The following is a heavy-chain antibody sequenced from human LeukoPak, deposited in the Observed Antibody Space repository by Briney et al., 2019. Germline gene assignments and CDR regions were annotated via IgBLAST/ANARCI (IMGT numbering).Heavy chain of an antibody. J-gene: IGHJ4*02. CDR2: INHSGST. D-gene: IGHD6-13*01. CDR1: GGSFSGYY. CDR3: ARARVRIAAGALDY. Sequence: PSETLSLXCAVYGGSFSGYYWIWIRQPPGKELEWIGEINHSGSTNYNPSLKSRVTISEDTSKNQFSLNLTSVTAADTAVYYCARARVRIAAGALDYWGQGALVTVSS. V-gene: IGHV4-34*01.